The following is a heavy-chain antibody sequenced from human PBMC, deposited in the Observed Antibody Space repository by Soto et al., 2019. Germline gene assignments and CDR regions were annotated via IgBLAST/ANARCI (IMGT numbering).Heavy chain of an antibody. Sequence: ASVKVSCKASGYSFTDYAMHWVRQAPGQRLEWMGWISTGNGNTKYSKKFQRRVTITRDTSATTAYMELRSLRSEDTAVYYCAKGSQMWTPDYWGQGTLVTVSS. CDR1: GYSFTDYA. CDR2: ISTGNGNT. V-gene: IGHV1-3*04. CDR3: AKGSQMWTPDY. J-gene: IGHJ4*02. D-gene: IGHD2-21*01.